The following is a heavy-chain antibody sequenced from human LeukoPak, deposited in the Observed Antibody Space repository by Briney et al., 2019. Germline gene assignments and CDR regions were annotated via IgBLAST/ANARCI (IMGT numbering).Heavy chain of an antibody. CDR2: ISGSGGST. D-gene: IGHD6-6*01. CDR3: AKASRVAARTGWFDY. V-gene: IGHV3-23*01. Sequence: GGSLRLSCAASGFTFSSYAMSWVRQAPGKGLEWVSAISGSGGSTYYADSVKGRFTISRDNSKNTLYLQMNSLRAEDTAVYYCAKASRVAARTGWFDYWGREPWSPSPQ. CDR1: GFTFSSYA. J-gene: IGHJ4*02.